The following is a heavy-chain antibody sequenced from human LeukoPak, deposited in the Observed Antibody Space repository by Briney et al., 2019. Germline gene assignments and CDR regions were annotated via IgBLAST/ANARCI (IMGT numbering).Heavy chain of an antibody. Sequence: GASVKVCCKASGYTFTGYNIHWVRQAPGQGLEWMGWINPNSGDTNYAQKFQGRVTMTRDTSISTAYMELSRLASDDTGVYYCARAPDLYYFDFWGQGTLVTVSS. CDR1: GYTFTGYN. CDR3: ARAPDLYYFDF. CDR2: INPNSGDT. J-gene: IGHJ4*02. V-gene: IGHV1-2*02.